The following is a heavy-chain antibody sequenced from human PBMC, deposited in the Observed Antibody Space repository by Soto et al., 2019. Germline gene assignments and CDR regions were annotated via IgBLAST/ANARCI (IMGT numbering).Heavy chain of an antibody. J-gene: IGHJ3*02. CDR1: GFTVSSNY. CDR2: IFTGGST. Sequence: GVSLRLSCAASGFTVSSNYMSWVRQAPGKGLEWVSVIFTGGSTYYADSVKGRFTISRHSSMNTVYLQMDSLRAEDTAVYYCASDRQSSGWLDAFDIWGQGTMVNGSS. D-gene: IGHD6-19*01. V-gene: IGHV3-53*04. CDR3: ASDRQSSGWLDAFDI.